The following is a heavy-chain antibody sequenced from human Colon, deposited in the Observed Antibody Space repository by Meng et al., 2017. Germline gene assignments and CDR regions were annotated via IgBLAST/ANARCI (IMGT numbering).Heavy chain of an antibody. Sequence: GESLKISCAASGFSFTKDAMTWVRQAPGKGLEWISAISGGGAYTFSADSVKGRFTISRDNSKNTVYLQMNSLRVDDTAVYYCAKDSFPFDYDSSTSPYYFDNWGQGTLVTVSS. D-gene: IGHD3-22*01. J-gene: IGHJ4*02. CDR3: AKDSFPFDYDSSTSPYYFDN. CDR1: GFSFTKDA. V-gene: IGHV3-23*01. CDR2: ISGGGAYT.